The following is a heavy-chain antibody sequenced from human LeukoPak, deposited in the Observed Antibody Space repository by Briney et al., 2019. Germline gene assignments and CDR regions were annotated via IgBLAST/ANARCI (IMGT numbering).Heavy chain of an antibody. D-gene: IGHD3-10*01. V-gene: IGHV3-74*01. J-gene: IGHJ4*02. Sequence: GGALRLSCAGSGFTFTRFWMHWVCQAPGKGLVWVSRINVEGTTTTYADSVEGRFTISRDENTLYLQMNHLRVDDTAVYYCTRGGEEPFDYWGQGTLVTVSS. CDR1: GFTFTRFW. CDR3: TRGGEEPFDY. CDR2: INVEGTTT.